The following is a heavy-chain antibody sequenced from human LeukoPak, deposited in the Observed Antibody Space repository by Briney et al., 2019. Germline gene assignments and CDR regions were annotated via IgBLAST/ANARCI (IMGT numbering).Heavy chain of an antibody. CDR2: ISGGIT. D-gene: IGHD2-2*01. J-gene: IGHJ4*02. Sequence: GGSLRLSCAASGFTFSTYALSWVRQAPGKGLEWVSAISGGITYYADSVKGRFTISRDNAKNTLYLQMNSLSAEDTALYYCAKEFCSITTCYGCFDYWGQGTLVTVSS. CDR1: GFTFSTYA. V-gene: IGHV3-23*01. CDR3: AKEFCSITTCYGCFDY.